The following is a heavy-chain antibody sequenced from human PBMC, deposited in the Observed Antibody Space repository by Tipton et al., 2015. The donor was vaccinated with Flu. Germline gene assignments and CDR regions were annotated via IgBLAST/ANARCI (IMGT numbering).Heavy chain of an antibody. CDR1: GYRFNNYW. CDR3: ARGPIRPPGYFHYSMDV. CDR2: IYPGDSQT. J-gene: IGHJ6*02. V-gene: IGHV5-51*03. Sequence: VQLVQSGAEVKKPGESLKISCKASGYRFNNYWIAWVRQMPGKGLEWMGGIYPGDSQTKYSPSFQGRVTISVDESNSAAYVRWTSVRTSDTDMYYCARGPIRPPGYFHYSMDVGSQGTTVSVSS.